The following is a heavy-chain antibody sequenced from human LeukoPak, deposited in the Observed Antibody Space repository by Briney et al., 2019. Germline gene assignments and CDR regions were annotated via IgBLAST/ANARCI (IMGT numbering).Heavy chain of an antibody. J-gene: IGHJ4*02. CDR3: AKMGYGDYGMVDY. Sequence: GGTLRLSCAASGFTFSSYGMSWVRQAPGKGLEWLSAISGSGGSTYYADSVKGRFTISRDNSKNTLYLQMNSLRAEDTAVYYCAKMGYGDYGMVDYWGQGTLVTVSS. V-gene: IGHV3-23*01. CDR2: ISGSGGST. D-gene: IGHD4-17*01. CDR1: GFTFSSYG.